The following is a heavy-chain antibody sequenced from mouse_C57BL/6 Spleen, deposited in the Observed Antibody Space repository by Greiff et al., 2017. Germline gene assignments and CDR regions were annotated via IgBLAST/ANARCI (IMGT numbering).Heavy chain of an antibody. CDR3: ARGDNYRYYFDD. CDR2: IYPGDGDT. D-gene: IGHD1-3*01. CDR1: GYAFSSYW. V-gene: IGHV1-80*01. Sequence: VQLQQSGAELVKPGASVKISCKASGYAFSSYWMNWVKQRPGKGLEWIGQIYPGDGDTNYNGKFKGKATLTADKSSSTAYMQLSSLTSEDSAVYFCARGDNYRYYFDDWGQGTTLTVSS. J-gene: IGHJ2*01.